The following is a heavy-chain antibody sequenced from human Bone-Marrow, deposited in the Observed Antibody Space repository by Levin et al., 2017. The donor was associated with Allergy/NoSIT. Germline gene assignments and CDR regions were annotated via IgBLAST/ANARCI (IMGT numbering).Heavy chain of an antibody. V-gene: IGHV3-23*01. D-gene: IGHD2-8*02. Sequence: GSLRLSCAGSGFAFSSYAMSWVRQAPGKGLEWVSAISGSGFDTYYADSVQGRFTISRDNSKNTLYLQMNSLRAEDTAVYYCAKERIGYCTGGVCPPVMGHFENWGQGTLVTVSS. CDR2: ISGSGFDT. CDR1: GFAFSSYA. J-gene: IGHJ4*02. CDR3: AKERIGYCTGGVCPPVMGHFEN.